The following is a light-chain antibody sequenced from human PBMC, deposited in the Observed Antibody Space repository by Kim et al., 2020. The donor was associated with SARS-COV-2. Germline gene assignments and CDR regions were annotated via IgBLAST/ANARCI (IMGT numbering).Light chain of an antibody. J-gene: IGLJ1*01. Sequence: GHSLNSTCPVTSIDLNNYTSISCYQQHPRKAPKLMIYEVTKRPSGVPNRFSGSKSGNTASLTVSMLQTEDEAEYYFSSYSGSNNYVSVTGTKITVL. CDR3: SSYSGSNNYV. CDR2: EVT. V-gene: IGLV2-8*01. CDR1: SIDLNNYTS.